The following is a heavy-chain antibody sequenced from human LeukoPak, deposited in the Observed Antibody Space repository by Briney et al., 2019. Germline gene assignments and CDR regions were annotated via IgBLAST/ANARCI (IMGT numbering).Heavy chain of an antibody. J-gene: IGHJ5*02. V-gene: IGHV3-23*01. CDR3: AKDPDAYDFWSGYMSWFDP. Sequence: GGSLRLSCAASGFTFSSYAMSWVRQAPGKGLEWVSAISGSGGSTYYADSVKGRFTISRDNSKNTLYLQMNSLRAEDTAVYYCAKDPDAYDFWSGYMSWFDPWGQGTLVTVSS. D-gene: IGHD3-3*01. CDR1: GFTFSSYA. CDR2: ISGSGGST.